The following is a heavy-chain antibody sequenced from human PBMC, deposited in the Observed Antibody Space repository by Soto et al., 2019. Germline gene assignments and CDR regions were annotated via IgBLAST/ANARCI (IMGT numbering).Heavy chain of an antibody. CDR2: IYYSGST. J-gene: IGHJ6*02. CDR1: GGSISSGDYY. V-gene: IGHV4-30-4*01. Sequence: LSLTCTVSGGSISSGDYYWSWIRQPPGKGLEWIGYIYYSGSTYYNPSLKSRVTISVDTSKNQFSLKLSSVTAADTAVYYCARDRGLVLRFLEWSPYYGMDVWGQGTTVTVSS. CDR3: ARDRGLVLRFLEWSPYYGMDV. D-gene: IGHD3-3*01.